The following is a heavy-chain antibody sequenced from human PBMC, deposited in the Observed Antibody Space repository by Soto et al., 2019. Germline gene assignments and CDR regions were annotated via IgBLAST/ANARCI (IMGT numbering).Heavy chain of an antibody. Sequence: SETLSLTCTVSGGSISSYYWSWIRQPPGKGLEWIGYISYSGSTNYNPSLKSRVTISVDTSKNQFSLKLSSVTAADTAVYYCARHGGGGWNNGRYYFDYWGHGTLVTVSS. CDR2: ISYSGST. V-gene: IGHV4-59*08. CDR3: ARHGGGGWNNGRYYFDY. CDR1: GGSISSYY. D-gene: IGHD1-1*01. J-gene: IGHJ4*01.